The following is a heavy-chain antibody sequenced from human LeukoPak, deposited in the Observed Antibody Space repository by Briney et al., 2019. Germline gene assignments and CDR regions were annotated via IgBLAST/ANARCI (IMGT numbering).Heavy chain of an antibody. J-gene: IGHJ4*02. CDR1: GFTVSSNY. D-gene: IGHD2-2*01. Sequence: PGGSLRLSCAASGFTVSSNYMSWVRQAPGEGLEWVSVIYSAGDTSYADSVKGRFTISRDNSKNTLYLQMDSLRAEDTAVYYCARGYSSTLFDYWGQGTLVTVSS. CDR3: ARGYSSTLFDY. CDR2: IYSAGDT. V-gene: IGHV3-53*01.